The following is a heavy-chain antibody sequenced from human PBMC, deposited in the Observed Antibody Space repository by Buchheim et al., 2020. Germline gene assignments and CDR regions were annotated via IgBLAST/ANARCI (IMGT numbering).Heavy chain of an antibody. CDR1: GYTFTSYD. CDR3: ARSYDYIWGSITYYYYYGMDV. D-gene: IGHD3-16*01. J-gene: IGHJ6*02. CDR2: MNPNSGNT. V-gene: IGHV1-8*01. Sequence: QVQLVQSGAEVKKPGASVKVSCKASGYTFTSYDINWVRQATGQGLEWMGWMNPNSGNTGYAQQFTGRVTMTRNTSISTDYMELSSLRSEDTAVYYCARSYDYIWGSITYYYYYGMDVWGQGTT.